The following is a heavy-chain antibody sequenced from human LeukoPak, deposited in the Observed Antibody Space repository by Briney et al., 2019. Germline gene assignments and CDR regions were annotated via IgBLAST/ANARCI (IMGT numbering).Heavy chain of an antibody. D-gene: IGHD2-2*01. CDR3: IREIQVRASASLGY. V-gene: IGHV3-74*01. Sequence: PRGCPRPSCAAPGFSLPGYWMRWGRQAAGEGVVWGARMNSAGTTINYADSVRGRFTISRDNAGNALYLQMSSLRAEDTAIYYCIREIQVRASASLGYWGQGTLVTVSS. CDR2: MNSAGTTI. CDR1: GFSLPGYW. J-gene: IGHJ4*01.